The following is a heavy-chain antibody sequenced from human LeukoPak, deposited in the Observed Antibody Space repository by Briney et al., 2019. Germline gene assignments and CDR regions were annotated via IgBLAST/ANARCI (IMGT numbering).Heavy chain of an antibody. D-gene: IGHD1-26*01. CDR3: ARGEGGRSSYYYYGMDV. V-gene: IGHV3-11*04. CDR2: ISSSGSTI. CDR1: GFTFSDYY. J-gene: IGHJ6*02. Sequence: GGSLRLSCAASGFTFSDYYMSWIRQAPGKGLEWVSYISSSGSTIYYADSVQGRFTISRDNSKNTLYLQMNSLRAEDTAVYYCARGEGGRSSYYYYGMDVWGQGTTVTVSS.